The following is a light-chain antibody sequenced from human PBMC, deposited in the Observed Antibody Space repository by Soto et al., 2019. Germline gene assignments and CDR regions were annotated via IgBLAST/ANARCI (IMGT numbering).Light chain of an antibody. CDR2: GAS. V-gene: IGKV3-20*01. J-gene: IGKJ4*01. Sequence: EVVLTQSPGTLSLSPGERAILSCRASQSVNSRYLAWYQQKHGRAPRLLISGASSRATGIPDRFSGSGSGTDFTLIINRLEAEDFAVYYCQHYDNAPLTFGGGTKVEI. CDR1: QSVNSRY. CDR3: QHYDNAPLT.